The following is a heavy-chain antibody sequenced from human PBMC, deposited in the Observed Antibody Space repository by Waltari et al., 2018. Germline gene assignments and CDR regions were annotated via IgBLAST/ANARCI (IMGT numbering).Heavy chain of an antibody. CDR2: INANSGGT. J-gene: IGHJ4*02. CDR3: ARVHIAVAHEYYFDY. V-gene: IGHV1-2*02. CDR1: GYTFTGYY. Sequence: QVQLVQSGAEVKKPGASVKVSCKASGYTFTGYYMHWVRQAPGQGLEWMGWINANSGGTNYAQKFQGSVTMTRDTSISTAYMELSRLRSDDTAVYYCARVHIAVAHEYYFDYWGQGTLVTVSS. D-gene: IGHD6-19*01.